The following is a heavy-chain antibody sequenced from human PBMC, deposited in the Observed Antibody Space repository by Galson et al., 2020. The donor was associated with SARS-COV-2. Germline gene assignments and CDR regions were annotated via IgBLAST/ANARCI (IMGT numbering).Heavy chain of an antibody. Sequence: LSLTCAASGFSFSGYNMHWVRQAPGKGLEWVALISYDGTKIYYADSVKGRLTISRDNSKDTMYLQISSLTSQDTAMYYCARDLAVPGTTPHFDYWGQGNLVTVSS. CDR2: ISYDGTKI. CDR3: ARDLAVPGTTPHFDY. D-gene: IGHD6-19*01. CDR1: GFSFSGYN. V-gene: IGHV3-30-3*01. J-gene: IGHJ4*02.